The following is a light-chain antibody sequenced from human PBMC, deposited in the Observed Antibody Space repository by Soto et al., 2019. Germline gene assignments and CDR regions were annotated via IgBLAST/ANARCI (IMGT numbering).Light chain of an antibody. J-gene: IGKJ2*01. CDR2: GAS. Sequence: EIVLTQSPGTLSLSPGERATLSCRASQSVSSSYLAWYQQKPGQAPSLLIYGASSRSTGIPDRFSGSGSGTDFTLTISRLESEDFAVYYCQQYDSSPYTFGQGTKLEIK. V-gene: IGKV3-20*01. CDR3: QQYDSSPYT. CDR1: QSVSSSY.